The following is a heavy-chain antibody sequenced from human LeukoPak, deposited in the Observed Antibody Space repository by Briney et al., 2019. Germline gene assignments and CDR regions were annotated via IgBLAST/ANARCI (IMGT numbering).Heavy chain of an antibody. D-gene: IGHD1-1*01. CDR3: ARGYRETDY. CDR2: ISGSGSST. CDR1: GFTFTTYV. J-gene: IGHJ4*02. Sequence: GGSLRLSCAASGFTFTTYVMSWVRQAPGKGLEWVSAISGSGSSTHYADSVKGRFTISRDNSKNTVYLQMNSLRAEDTAVYYCARGYRETDYWGQGTLVTVSS. V-gene: IGHV3-23*01.